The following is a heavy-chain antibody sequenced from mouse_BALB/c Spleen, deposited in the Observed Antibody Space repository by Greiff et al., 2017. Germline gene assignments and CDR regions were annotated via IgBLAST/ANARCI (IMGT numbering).Heavy chain of an antibody. CDR1: GYTFTSYW. CDR3: ARGLPSMDY. D-gene: IGHD2-2*01. J-gene: IGHJ4*01. V-gene: IGHV1S81*02. Sequence: QVQLQQPGAELVKPGASVKLSCKASGYTFTSYWMHWVQQRPGQGLEWIGEINPSNGRTNYNEKFKSKATLTVDKSSSTAYMQLSSLTSEDSAVYYCARGLPSMDYWGQGTSVTVSS. CDR2: INPSNGRT.